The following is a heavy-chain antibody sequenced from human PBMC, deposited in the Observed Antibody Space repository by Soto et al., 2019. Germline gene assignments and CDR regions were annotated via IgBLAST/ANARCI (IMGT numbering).Heavy chain of an antibody. J-gene: IGHJ4*02. CDR2: IIPILGIA. Sequence: SVKLSRKTSVWTFSSYTISRVRQAPGQGLEWMGRIIPILGIANYAQKFQGRVTITADKSTSTAYMELSSLRSEDTAVYYCARDEQDITGTYYAYWGQGTLVTVSS. CDR3: ARDEQDITGTYYAY. D-gene: IGHD1-7*01. V-gene: IGHV1-69*04. CDR1: VWTFSSYT.